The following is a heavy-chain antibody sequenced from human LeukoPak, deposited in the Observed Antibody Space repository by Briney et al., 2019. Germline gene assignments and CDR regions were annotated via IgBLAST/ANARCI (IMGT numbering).Heavy chain of an antibody. D-gene: IGHD3-22*01. CDR1: GGTFSSYA. CDR3: ARDRAFYYDSSPPKYGMDV. CDR2: IIPIFGTA. J-gene: IGHJ6*02. V-gene: IGHV1-69*13. Sequence: SVKVSCKASGGTFSSYAISWVRQAPGQGLEWMGGIIPIFGTANYAQKFQGRVTITADESTSTAYMELSSLRSEDTAVYYCARDRAFYYDSSPPKYGMDVWGQGTTVTVSS.